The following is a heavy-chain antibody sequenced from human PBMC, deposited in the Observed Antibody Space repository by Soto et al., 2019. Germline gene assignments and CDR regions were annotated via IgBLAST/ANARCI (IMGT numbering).Heavy chain of an antibody. CDR1: GYTFTSYG. V-gene: IGHV1-18*01. D-gene: IGHD3-10*01. CDR2: ISAYNGNT. Sequence: QVQLVQSGAEVKKPGASVKVSCKASGYTFTSYGISWVRQAPGQGLEWMGWISAYNGNTNYAQKLQGRVTMTTDTSTSTAYMERRGLRSDDTAVYYCARESTMVRGVIDWFDPWGQGTLVTVSS. CDR3: ARESTMVRGVIDWFDP. J-gene: IGHJ5*02.